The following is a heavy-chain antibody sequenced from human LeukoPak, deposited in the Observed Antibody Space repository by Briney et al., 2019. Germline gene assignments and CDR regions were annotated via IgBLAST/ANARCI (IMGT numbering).Heavy chain of an antibody. CDR3: AREVGIAVAGTYRNWFDP. D-gene: IGHD6-19*01. V-gene: IGHV3-74*01. CDR2: INSDGSST. J-gene: IGHJ5*02. Sequence: GGSLRLSCVASGFTFSSYWMHWVRQAPGKGLVWVSRINSDGSSTSYADSVKGRFTISRDNAKNTLYLRMNSLRAEDTAVYYCAREVGIAVAGTYRNWFDPWGQGTLVTVSS. CDR1: GFTFSSYW.